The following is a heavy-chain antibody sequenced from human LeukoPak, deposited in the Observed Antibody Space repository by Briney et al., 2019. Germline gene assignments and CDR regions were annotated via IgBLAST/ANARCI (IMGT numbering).Heavy chain of an antibody. V-gene: IGHV4-34*01. D-gene: IGHD2-15*01. J-gene: IGHJ5*02. CDR1: GGSFSGYY. Sequence: SETLSLTCAVYGGSFSGYYWSWIRQPPGKGLEWIGEINHSGSTNYNPSLKSRVTISVDTSKNQFSLKLSSVTAADTAVYYCARGLSDFAVLVVVVAATPEGGNWFDPWGQGTLVTVSS. CDR3: ARGLSDFAVLVVVVAATPEGGNWFDP. CDR2: INHSGST.